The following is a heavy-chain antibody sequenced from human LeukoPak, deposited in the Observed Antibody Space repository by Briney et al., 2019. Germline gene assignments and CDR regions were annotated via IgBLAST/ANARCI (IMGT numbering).Heavy chain of an antibody. D-gene: IGHD3-16*01. CDR2: INNNGGTT. CDR1: GFTFSRYA. V-gene: IGHV3-64D*06. CDR3: VKTMMAFGGVIRTDAFDI. J-gene: IGHJ3*02. Sequence: GGSLRLSCSASGFTFSRYAMHWVRQAPGKGLEYVSGINNNGGTTYYSDSVKAGFTISRDNPKNTLFLQMTSLRAEDTAVYYCVKTMMAFGGVIRTDAFDIWGQGTMVTVSS.